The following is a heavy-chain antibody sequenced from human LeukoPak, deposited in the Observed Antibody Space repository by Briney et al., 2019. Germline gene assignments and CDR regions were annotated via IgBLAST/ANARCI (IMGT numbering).Heavy chain of an antibody. Sequence: PGGSLRLSCAASGFTLSSYGMRWVRQAPGKGLEWVSAISAGGGSTYYADSVKGRFTISRDNSKNTLSLQMNSLRAEDTAVYYCANDFVGVAAAGLWGQGSLVTVSS. D-gene: IGHD6-13*01. CDR2: ISAGGGST. CDR1: GFTLSSYG. V-gene: IGHV3-23*01. J-gene: IGHJ4*02. CDR3: ANDFVGVAAAGL.